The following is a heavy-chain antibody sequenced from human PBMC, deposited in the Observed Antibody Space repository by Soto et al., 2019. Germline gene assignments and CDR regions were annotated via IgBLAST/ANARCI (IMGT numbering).Heavy chain of an antibody. CDR2: ISYDGSNK. CDR1: GFTFSSYG. V-gene: IGHV3-30*18. CDR3: AKSPHGYAMDV. Sequence: GGSLRLSCAASGFTFSSYGMHWVRQAPGKGLEWVAVISYDGSNKYYADSVKGRFTISRDNSKNTLYLQMNSLRAEDTAVYYCAKSPHGYAMDVWGQGTTVTVSS. J-gene: IGHJ6*02. D-gene: IGHD2-8*01.